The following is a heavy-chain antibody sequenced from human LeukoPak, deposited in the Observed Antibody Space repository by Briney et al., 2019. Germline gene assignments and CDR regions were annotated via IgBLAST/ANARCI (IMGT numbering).Heavy chain of an antibody. V-gene: IGHV4-4*07. CDR1: GGSISSYY. Sequence: PSETLSLTCTVSGGSISSYYWSWIRQPAGKGLEWIGRIYTSGSTNYNPSLKSRVTMSVNTSKMQFSLKVSSVTAADTAVYYCARVNIYYYMDVWGKGTTVTISS. CDR3: ARVNIYYYMDV. CDR2: IYTSGST. J-gene: IGHJ6*03.